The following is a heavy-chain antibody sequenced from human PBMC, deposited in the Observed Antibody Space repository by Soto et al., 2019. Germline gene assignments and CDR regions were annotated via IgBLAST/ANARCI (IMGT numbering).Heavy chain of an antibody. J-gene: IGHJ6*02. D-gene: IGHD2-8*01. CDR3: ARGPGYCTNGVCYTYYYYGMDV. CDR2: MNPNSGNT. V-gene: IGHV1-8*01. CDR1: GYTFTSYD. Sequence: GASVKVSCKASGYTFTSYDINWVRQATGQGLEWMGWMNPNSGNTGYAQKFQGRVTMTRNTSISTAYMELSSLRSEDTAVYYCARGPGYCTNGVCYTYYYYGMDVWGQGTTVTVSS.